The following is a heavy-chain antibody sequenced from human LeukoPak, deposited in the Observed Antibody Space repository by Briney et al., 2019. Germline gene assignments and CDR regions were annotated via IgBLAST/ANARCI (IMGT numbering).Heavy chain of an antibody. J-gene: IGHJ4*02. V-gene: IGHV3-74*01. CDR3: ASNLAGSSRDY. CDR2: LSPDGSDK. D-gene: IGHD6-13*01. CDR1: GLTFRKYW. Sequence: GGSLRLSCPASGLTFRKYWMHWVRQAPEKGPVWISRLSPDGSDKNYADSVKGRFTVSRDNAKNTQYLQMNSLRADDTAVYYCASNLAGSSRDYWGQGTLVTV.